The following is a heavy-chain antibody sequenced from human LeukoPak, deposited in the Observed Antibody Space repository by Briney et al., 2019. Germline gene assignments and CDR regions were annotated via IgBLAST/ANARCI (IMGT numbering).Heavy chain of an antibody. CDR2: ISSSGGNT. Sequence: PGGSLRLSCAASGFTFSSYAMSWVRQAPGKGLEWVSGISSSGGNTYYAESVKGRFTISRDSSKDTLYLQMNTLRAEDTALYYCAKGSAAVRPYYFEYWGQGSLVTVSS. CDR1: GFTFSSYA. J-gene: IGHJ4*02. V-gene: IGHV3-23*01. CDR3: AKGSAAVRPYYFEY. D-gene: IGHD6-6*01.